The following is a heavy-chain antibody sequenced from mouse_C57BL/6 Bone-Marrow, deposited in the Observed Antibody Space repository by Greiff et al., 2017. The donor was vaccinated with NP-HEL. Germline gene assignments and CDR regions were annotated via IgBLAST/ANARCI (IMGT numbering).Heavy chain of an antibody. CDR2: IDPEDGDT. V-gene: IGHV14-2*01. CDR3: ARDWDGY. J-gene: IGHJ2*01. Sequence: EVQLLESGAALVKPGASVKFSCTASGFNIKDYSMPWVQQRPEQGLEWIGRIDPEDGDTYYASTFQGQVTISADTSTNTPYLQLSSLTSEDTAGEYCARDWDGYWGQGTTLTVSS. CDR1: GFNIKDYS. D-gene: IGHD4-1*01.